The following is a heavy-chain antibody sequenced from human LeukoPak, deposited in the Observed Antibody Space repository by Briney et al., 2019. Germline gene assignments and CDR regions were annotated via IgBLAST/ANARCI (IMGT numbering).Heavy chain of an antibody. V-gene: IGHV3-23*01. D-gene: IGHD6-25*01. CDR1: GFTFSSYA. J-gene: IGHJ6*03. CDR3: ARKGIGSSRYQNMDV. Sequence: GGSLRLSCAASGFTFSSYAMSWVRQAPGKGPEWVSTISIDGGRTYYPDSVKGRFTVSRDTSKNTLYLQMNSLRAEDTAVYYCARKGIGSSRYQNMDVWGKGTTVTVSS. CDR2: ISIDGGRT.